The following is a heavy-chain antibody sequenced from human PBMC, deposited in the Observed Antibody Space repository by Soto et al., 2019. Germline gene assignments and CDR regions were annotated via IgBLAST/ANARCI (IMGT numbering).Heavy chain of an antibody. D-gene: IGHD1-26*01. V-gene: IGHV3-30*03. CDR3: VKWDNAYFDS. Sequence: GGSLRLSCAASGFIFSYYGMHWVRQAPGKGLEWVAVVSHDGSYQNYADSVKGRFIVSRDNSKNTVDLLMNSLRVDDTAVYYCVKWDNAYFDSWGPGTLVTVSS. J-gene: IGHJ4*02. CDR2: VSHDGSYQ. CDR1: GFIFSYYG.